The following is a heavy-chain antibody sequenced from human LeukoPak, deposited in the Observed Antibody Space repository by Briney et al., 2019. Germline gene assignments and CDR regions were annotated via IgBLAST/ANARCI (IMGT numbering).Heavy chain of an antibody. J-gene: IGHJ4*02. Sequence: GGSLRLSCAASGVTVSNNYMNWVRQAPGKGLEWVSVVYSGGITYYADSLTGRFTISRDNSKNTLYLQMNNLRAEDTAVYYCAKGGITMVRGAATRIDYWGQGTLVTVSS. V-gene: IGHV3-53*01. D-gene: IGHD3-10*01. CDR3: AKGGITMVRGAATRIDY. CDR1: GVTVSNNY. CDR2: VYSGGIT.